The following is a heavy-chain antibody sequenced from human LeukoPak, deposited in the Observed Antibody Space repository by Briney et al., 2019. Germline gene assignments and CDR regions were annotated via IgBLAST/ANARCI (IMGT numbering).Heavy chain of an antibody. Sequence: GGSLRLSCAASGFTFSSYSMNWVRQAPGKGLEWVSYISSSSSTIYYAHSVKGRFTISRDNAKNSLYLQMNSLRDEDAAVYYCARGLMIQVTNWFDPWGQGTLVTVSS. J-gene: IGHJ5*02. D-gene: IGHD5-18*01. CDR3: ARGLMIQVTNWFDP. V-gene: IGHV3-48*02. CDR2: ISSSSSTI. CDR1: GFTFSSYS.